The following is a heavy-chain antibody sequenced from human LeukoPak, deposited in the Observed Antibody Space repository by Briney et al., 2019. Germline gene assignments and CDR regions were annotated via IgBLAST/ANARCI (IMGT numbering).Heavy chain of an antibody. J-gene: IGHJ4*02. CDR2: IYYSGST. CDR1: GGSISSYY. CDR3: ARGLKYSPPFDY. V-gene: IGHV4-59*01. Sequence: SETLSLTCTVSGGSISSYYWSWIRQPPGKGLEWIGYIYYSGSTNYNPSLKRRVTISVDTSKNQFSLKLSSVTAADTAVYYCARGLKYSPPFDYWGQGTLVTVSS. D-gene: IGHD6-6*01.